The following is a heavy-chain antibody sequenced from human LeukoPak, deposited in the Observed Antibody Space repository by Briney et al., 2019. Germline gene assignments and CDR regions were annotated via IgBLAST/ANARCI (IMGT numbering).Heavy chain of an antibody. CDR3: GKEYCDGSRCYGALDV. V-gene: IGHV3-23*01. D-gene: IGHD2-15*01. CDR2: LSADGHNR. Sequence: GGSLRLSCAASGIILRNYAMGWVRQAPGKGLEWVSSLSADGHNRYYADSVKGRFTISRDNSKNTLYLQMNNLRVEDSALYYCGKEYCDGSRCYGALDVWGQGTTITVSS. CDR1: GIILRNYA. J-gene: IGHJ6*02.